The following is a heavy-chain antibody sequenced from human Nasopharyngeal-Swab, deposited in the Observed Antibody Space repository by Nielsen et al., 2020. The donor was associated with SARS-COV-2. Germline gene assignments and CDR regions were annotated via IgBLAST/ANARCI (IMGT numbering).Heavy chain of an antibody. CDR3: ARGRAQLWSRVNGMDV. D-gene: IGHD5-18*01. CDR1: GFTFSSYG. Sequence: GGSLRLSCAASGFTFSSYGMHWVRQAPGKGLEWVAVISCDGSNKYYADSVKGRFTISRDNSKNTLYLQMNSLRAEDTAVYYCARGRAQLWSRVNGMDVWGQGTTVTVSS. V-gene: IGHV3-30*03. J-gene: IGHJ6*02. CDR2: ISCDGSNK.